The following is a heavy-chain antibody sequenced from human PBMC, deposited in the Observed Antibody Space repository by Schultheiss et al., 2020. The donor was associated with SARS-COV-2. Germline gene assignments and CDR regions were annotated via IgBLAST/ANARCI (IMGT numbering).Heavy chain of an antibody. V-gene: IGHV3-13*01. Sequence: GGSLRLSCAASGFTFSDYYMSWIRQAPGKGLEWVSAIGTAGDTYYPGSVKGRFTISRENAKNTLYLQMNSLRAEDTAVYYCAKDLWAYSSSSSWFDPWGQGGLVTVYS. CDR3: AKDLWAYSSSSSWFDP. CDR2: IGTAGDT. D-gene: IGHD6-6*01. J-gene: IGHJ5*02. CDR1: GFTFSDYY.